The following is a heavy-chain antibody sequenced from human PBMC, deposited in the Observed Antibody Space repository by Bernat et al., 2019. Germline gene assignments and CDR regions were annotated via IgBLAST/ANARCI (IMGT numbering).Heavy chain of an antibody. D-gene: IGHD3-22*01. Sequence: QVQLVQSGAEVKKPGSSVKVSCKASGGTFSNYAISWVRQAPGQGLEWMGGIIPIFGTANYAQKFQGRVTITADESTSTAYMELSSLRSEDTAVYYCAREATRYYYDSSGCFDYWGQGTLVTVSS. CDR2: IIPIFGTA. V-gene: IGHV1-69*01. J-gene: IGHJ4*02. CDR1: GGTFSNYA. CDR3: AREATRYYYDSSGCFDY.